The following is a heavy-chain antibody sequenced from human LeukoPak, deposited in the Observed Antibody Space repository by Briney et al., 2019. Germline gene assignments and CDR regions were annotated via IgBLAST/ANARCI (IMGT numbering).Heavy chain of an antibody. CDR2: IHDSGST. CDR3: ARGLNAGSYPLDH. V-gene: IGHV4-59*08. Sequence: SETLSLTSTVPGGSIRGDYWSWIRQPPGKGLEWIAHIHDSGSTSYNPSLKSRLTMSVDTSKNQFSLRLSSVTATYTAVYYCARGLNAGSYPLDHWGQGTPVTVSA. J-gene: IGHJ4*02. D-gene: IGHD1-26*01. CDR1: GGSIRGDY.